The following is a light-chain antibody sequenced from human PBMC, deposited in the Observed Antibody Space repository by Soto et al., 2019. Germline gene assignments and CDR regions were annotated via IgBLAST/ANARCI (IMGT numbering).Light chain of an antibody. CDR1: QSVSSTY. Sequence: EIVLTQSPGTLSLSPGERATLSCRASQSVSSTYLAWYQHRPGQAPRLLIYGASSRATGIPDRFSGSGSGTGFTLIISRLEPEDFAVYYCQQYGNSFVGFGQGTKVEIK. J-gene: IGKJ1*01. CDR3: QQYGNSFVG. V-gene: IGKV3-20*01. CDR2: GAS.